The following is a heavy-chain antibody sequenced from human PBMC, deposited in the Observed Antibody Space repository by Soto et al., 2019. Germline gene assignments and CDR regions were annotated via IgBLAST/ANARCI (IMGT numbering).Heavy chain of an antibody. Sequence: GGSLRLSCAASGFTVSSNYMSWVRQAPGKGLEWVSVIYSGGSTYYADSVKGRFTISRDNSKNTLYLQMNSLRAEDTALYYCAKDFVGVVPDAFNIWGQGTMVTVSS. CDR3: AKDFVGVVPDAFNI. CDR1: GFTVSSNY. V-gene: IGHV3-66*01. CDR2: IYSGGST. D-gene: IGHD3-3*01. J-gene: IGHJ3*02.